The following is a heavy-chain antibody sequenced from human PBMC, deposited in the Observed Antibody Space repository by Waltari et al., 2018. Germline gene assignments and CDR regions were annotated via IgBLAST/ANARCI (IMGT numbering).Heavy chain of an antibody. CDR3: ARGVFWRGGEDRIFGVVIYFDY. D-gene: IGHD3-3*01. J-gene: IGHJ4*02. CDR2: ISSSSSTI. CDR1: GFTFSSYS. V-gene: IGHV3-48*04. Sequence: EVQLVESGGGLVQPGGSLRLSCAASGFTFSSYSMNWVRQAPGKGLEWVSYISSSSSTIYYADSVKGRFTISRDNAKNSLYLQMNSLRAEDTAVYYCARGVFWRGGEDRIFGVVIYFDYWGQGTLVTVSS.